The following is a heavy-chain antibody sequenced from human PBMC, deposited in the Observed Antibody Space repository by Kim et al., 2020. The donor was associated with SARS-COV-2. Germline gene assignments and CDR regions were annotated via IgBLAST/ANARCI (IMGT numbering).Heavy chain of an antibody. CDR3: ARDRYYGSGVQPGMGGYYGMDG. V-gene: IGHV3-33*05. Sequence: GGSLRLSCAASGFTFSSYGMHWVRQAPGKGLEWVAVISYDGSNKYYADSVKGRFTISRDNSKNTLYLQMNSLRAEDTAVYYCARDRYYGSGVQPGMGGYYGMDGWGQGTTVTVSS. CDR2: ISYDGSNK. D-gene: IGHD3-10*01. J-gene: IGHJ6*02. CDR1: GFTFSSYG.